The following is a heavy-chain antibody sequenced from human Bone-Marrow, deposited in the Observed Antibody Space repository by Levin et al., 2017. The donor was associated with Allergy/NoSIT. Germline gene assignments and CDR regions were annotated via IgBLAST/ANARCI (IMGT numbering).Heavy chain of an antibody. CDR3: AKDEESTVTSLDY. CDR1: GFTFRSYA. CDR2: ISGSGGST. Sequence: GGSLRLSCAASGFTFRSYAMSWVRQAPGKGLEWVSVISGSGGSTFYANSVKGRFTISRDNSKNTLYLQMNSLRAEDTAVYYCAKDEESTVTSLDYWGQGTLVTVSS. V-gene: IGHV3-23*01. D-gene: IGHD4-17*01. J-gene: IGHJ4*02.